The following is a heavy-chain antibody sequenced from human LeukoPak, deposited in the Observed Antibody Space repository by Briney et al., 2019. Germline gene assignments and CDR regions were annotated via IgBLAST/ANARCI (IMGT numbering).Heavy chain of an antibody. V-gene: IGHV3-64D*06. D-gene: IGHD3-22*01. CDR1: GFTFNRFY. CDR2: ISSNGATT. CDR3: ALDYYDSSGYYGYYFDY. J-gene: IGHJ4*02. Sequence: GGSLRLSCSASGFTFNRFYLHWVRQAPGQGLEFVSHISSNGATTYYADSVKGRFTISRDNSKNTLYLQMSSLRSEDTAVYYCALDYYDSSGYYGYYFDYWGQGTLVTVSS.